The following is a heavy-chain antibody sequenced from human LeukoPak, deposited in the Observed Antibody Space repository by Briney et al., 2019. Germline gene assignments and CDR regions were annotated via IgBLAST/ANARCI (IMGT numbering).Heavy chain of an antibody. D-gene: IGHD6-6*01. CDR1: DGSNSSSSDY. V-gene: IGHV4-39*07. CDR3: ARADWRSRSIAAREAHYFDY. Sequence: SETLSLTCTVSDGSNSSSSDYWRWIRKPPGKGLEWIGNIYYCGSTDYNPSLNSQVTISVDTSKTQFSLKLTSVPAADTAVYYCARADWRSRSIAAREAHYFDYWGQGTLVTVSS. J-gene: IGHJ4*02. CDR2: IYYCGST.